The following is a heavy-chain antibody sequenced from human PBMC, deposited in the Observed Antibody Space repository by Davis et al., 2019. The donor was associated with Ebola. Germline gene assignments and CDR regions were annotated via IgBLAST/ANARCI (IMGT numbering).Heavy chain of an antibody. CDR3: ARERGSDYLWGSYRWVYGMDV. J-gene: IGHJ6*02. V-gene: IGHV3-7*01. Sequence: PGGSLRLSCAASGFTFSSYWMTWVRLAPGKGPEWVANIKQDGSEMYYVDSVKGRFTISRDNAKNSLYLQMNSLRAEDTAVYYCARERGSDYLWGSYRWVYGMDVWGQGTTVTVSS. CDR1: GFTFSSYW. D-gene: IGHD3-16*02. CDR2: IKQDGSEM.